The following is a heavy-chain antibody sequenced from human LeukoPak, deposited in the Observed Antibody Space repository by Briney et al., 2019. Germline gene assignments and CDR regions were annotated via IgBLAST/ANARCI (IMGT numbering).Heavy chain of an antibody. CDR1: GFTFSSYA. Sequence: GGSLRLSCAASGFTFSSYAMSWVRQAPGKGLEWVAVIWYDGSNKYYADSVKGRFTISRDNSKNTLYLQMNSLRAEDTAVYYCAREHYYDSSGHDAFDIWGQGTMVTVSS. J-gene: IGHJ3*02. D-gene: IGHD3-22*01. CDR3: AREHYYDSSGHDAFDI. V-gene: IGHV3-33*08. CDR2: IWYDGSNK.